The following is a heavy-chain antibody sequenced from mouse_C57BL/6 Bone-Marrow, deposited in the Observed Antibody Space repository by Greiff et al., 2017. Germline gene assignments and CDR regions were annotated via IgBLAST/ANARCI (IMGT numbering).Heavy chain of an antibody. CDR1: GYTFTDYY. CDR2: IFPGSGST. Sequence: LVESGPELVKPGASAKISCKASGYTFTDYYINWVKQRPGQGLEWIGWIFPGSGSTYYNEKFKGKATLTVDKSSSTAYMLLSSLTSEDSAVYFCARWGYYYGSSSYYYAMDYWGQGTSVTVSS. J-gene: IGHJ4*01. V-gene: IGHV1-75*01. D-gene: IGHD1-1*01. CDR3: ARWGYYYGSSSYYYAMDY.